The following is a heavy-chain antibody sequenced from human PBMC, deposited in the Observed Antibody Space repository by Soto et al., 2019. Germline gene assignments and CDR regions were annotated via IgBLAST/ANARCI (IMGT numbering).Heavy chain of an antibody. J-gene: IGHJ4*02. V-gene: IGHV1-18*01. CDR2: ITAYNDNT. CDR3: ARGQIQSDFDY. D-gene: IGHD3-3*01. CDR1: GYTFTSYG. Sequence: ASVKVSCKASGYTFTSYGISWVRQAPGQGLEWMGWITAYNDNTNYAQKVQGRAILTIDTSTTTGYMELRSLRSDDTAVYYCARGQIQSDFDYWGQGTLVTVSS.